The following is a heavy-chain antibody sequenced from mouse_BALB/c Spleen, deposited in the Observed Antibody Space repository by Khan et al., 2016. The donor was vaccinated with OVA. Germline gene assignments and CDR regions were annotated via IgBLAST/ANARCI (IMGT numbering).Heavy chain of an antibody. D-gene: IGHD2-1*01. Sequence: QVQLKESGAELVKPGASVQLSCKTSGYTFTNYWIQWVKQRPGQGLGWIGQIFPGTGTTYSNETFKAKATLTVDTSSSTAYMPLSSLTSEDSACYFCARGYFGNYEFAYWGQGTLVTVSA. CDR1: GYTFTNYW. CDR3: ARGYFGNYEFAY. J-gene: IGHJ3*01. CDR2: IFPGTGTT. V-gene: IGHV1S132*01.